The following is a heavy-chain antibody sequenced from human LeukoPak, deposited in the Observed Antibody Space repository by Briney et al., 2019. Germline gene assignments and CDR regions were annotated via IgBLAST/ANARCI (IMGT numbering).Heavy chain of an antibody. CDR2: ISHSGSA. CDR1: GGSFRGYY. J-gene: IGHJ4*02. D-gene: IGHD1-26*01. V-gene: IGHV4-34*01. Sequence: SETLSLTCAVYGGSFRGYYWSWIRQPPGKGLEWIGEISHSGSANYNPSLKSRVTISVDTSKNQFSLKLSSVTAADTAVYYCARGDSLVGLNYWGQGTLVTVSS. CDR3: ARGDSLVGLNY.